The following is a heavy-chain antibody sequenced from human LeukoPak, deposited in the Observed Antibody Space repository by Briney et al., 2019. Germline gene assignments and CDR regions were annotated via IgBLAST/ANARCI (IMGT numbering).Heavy chain of an antibody. Sequence: KPCPKPAGSPFTPSAVQSGTRARGPRLEWRGWIVVASSTTNYTTTFQERVNITRDMSRRTAYKELISLRSEHTAVYYCAADWVAAAGALRYYYYMDVWGKGTRVTVSS. CDR3: AADWVAAAGALRYYYYMDV. CDR2: IVVASSTT. J-gene: IGHJ6*03. V-gene: IGHV1-58*01. D-gene: IGHD6-13*01. CDR1: GSPFTPSA.